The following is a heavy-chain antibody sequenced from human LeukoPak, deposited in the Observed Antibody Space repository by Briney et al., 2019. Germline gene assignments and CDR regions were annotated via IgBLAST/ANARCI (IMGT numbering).Heavy chain of an antibody. CDR3: VKLIRGPERFDY. CDR2: ITESGSNT. J-gene: IGHJ4*02. CDR1: GFTFSDYA. Sequence: PGGSLRLSCSASGFTFSDYAMHWVRQAPGKGPEYVSGITESGSNTYYADSVKGRFTISRGNSKNTLYLQMSSLRAEDTAIYYCVKLIRGPERFDYWGQGTLVTVSS. V-gene: IGHV3-64D*06.